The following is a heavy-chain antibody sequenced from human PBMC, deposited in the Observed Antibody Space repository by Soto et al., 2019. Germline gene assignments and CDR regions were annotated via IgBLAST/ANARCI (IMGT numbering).Heavy chain of an antibody. CDR1: GFTFGDSY. Sequence: GGSLRLSCAGSGFTFGDSYMSWIRQAPGKGLEWLSYISPGSRYPAYADSVKGRFTISRDNAKRSLYLQMMRLTAEDTAIYYCAKAAVAGDGLWLMDHWGQGTLVTVSS. CDR2: ISPGSRYP. V-gene: IGHV3-11*06. CDR3: AKAAVAGDGLWLMDH. D-gene: IGHD2-21*02. J-gene: IGHJ4*02.